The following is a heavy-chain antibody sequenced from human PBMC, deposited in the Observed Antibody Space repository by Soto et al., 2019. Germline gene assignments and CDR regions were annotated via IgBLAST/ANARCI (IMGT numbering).Heavy chain of an antibody. V-gene: IGHV4-4*07. CDR2: IYTSGST. Sequence: PSETLSLTCTVSGGSISSYYWSWIRQPAGKGLEWIGRIYTSGSTNYNPSLKSRVTMSADTSKNQFSLKLSSVTAADTAVYYCAGQTFTIAAASYGRSNWFDPWGPGTLVTVSS. CDR3: AGQTFTIAAASYGRSNWFDP. J-gene: IGHJ5*02. D-gene: IGHD6-25*01. CDR1: GGSISSYY.